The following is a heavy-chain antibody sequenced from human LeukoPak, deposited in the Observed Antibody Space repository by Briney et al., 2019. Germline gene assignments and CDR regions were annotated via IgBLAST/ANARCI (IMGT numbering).Heavy chain of an antibody. D-gene: IGHD6-13*01. Sequence: GGSLRLSCAASGFTFDDSAMHWVRQAPGKGLEWVSAISWNSGSIGYADSVKGRFTISRDNSKNTLYLQMNSLRAEDTAVYYCAKDIGMAAVGPFDYWGQGTLVTVSS. J-gene: IGHJ4*02. CDR2: ISWNSGSI. CDR1: GFTFDDSA. CDR3: AKDIGMAAVGPFDY. V-gene: IGHV3-9*01.